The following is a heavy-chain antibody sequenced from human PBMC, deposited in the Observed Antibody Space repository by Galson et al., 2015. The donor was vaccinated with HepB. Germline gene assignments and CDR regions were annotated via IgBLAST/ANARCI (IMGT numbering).Heavy chain of an antibody. CDR2: ISWNSGSI. CDR3: AKDGRSPGDSVAH. D-gene: IGHD4-17*01. J-gene: IGHJ4*02. V-gene: IGHV3-9*01. CDR1: GFTFDDYA. Sequence: SLRLSCAASGFTFDDYAMHWVRQAPGKGLEWVSGISWNSGSIGYADSVKGRFTISRDNAQNSLYLQMNSLRAEDTALYYCAKDGRSPGDSVAHSAQGTLVTASS.